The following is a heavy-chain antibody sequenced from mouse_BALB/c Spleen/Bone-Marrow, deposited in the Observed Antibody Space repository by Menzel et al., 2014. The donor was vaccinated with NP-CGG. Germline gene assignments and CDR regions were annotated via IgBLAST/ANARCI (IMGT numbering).Heavy chain of an antibody. CDR2: IYPGSGST. V-gene: IGHV1S22*01. CDR3: TRYYGYYAMDY. Sequence: LQQSGSELVRPGASVKLSCKASGYTSTSYWMHWVKQRPGQGLEWIGNIYPGSGSTNYDEKFKSKATLTVDTSSSTAYMQLSSLTSEDSAVYYCTRYYGYYAMDYWGQGTSVTVSS. CDR1: GYTSTSYW. J-gene: IGHJ4*01. D-gene: IGHD1-2*01.